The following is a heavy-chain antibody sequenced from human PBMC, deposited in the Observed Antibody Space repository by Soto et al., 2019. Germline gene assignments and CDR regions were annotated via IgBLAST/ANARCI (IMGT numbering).Heavy chain of an antibody. Sequence: PLGSLRLACAASGFSFSSSWMDWVRQAPGKGLEWVAHINQDGSEKHYVDSVKGRFTISRDNAKNSLYLQMSSLTAEDSALYYCARSLDFWGQGTLVTVSS. J-gene: IGHJ4*02. V-gene: IGHV3-7*01. CDR1: GFSFSSSW. CDR2: INQDGSEK. CDR3: ARSLDF.